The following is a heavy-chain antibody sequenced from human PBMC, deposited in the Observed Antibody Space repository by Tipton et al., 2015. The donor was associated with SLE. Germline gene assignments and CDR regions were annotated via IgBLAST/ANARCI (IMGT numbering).Heavy chain of an antibody. CDR1: GGSFSGYY. D-gene: IGHD1-26*01. Sequence: TLSLTCAVYGGSFSGYYWRWIRQPPGKGLEWIGEINHSGSTNYNPSLKSRVTISVDTSKNQFSLKLSSVTAADTAVYYCALDGWVKTRTGWFDPWGQGTLVTVSS. CDR2: INHSGST. CDR3: ALDGWVKTRTGWFDP. V-gene: IGHV4-34*01. J-gene: IGHJ5*02.